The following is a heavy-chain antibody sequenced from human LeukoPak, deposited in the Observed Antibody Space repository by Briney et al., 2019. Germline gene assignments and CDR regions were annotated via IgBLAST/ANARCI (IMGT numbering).Heavy chain of an antibody. D-gene: IGHD3-10*01. V-gene: IGHV3-23*01. CDR2: ISSSGSGYST. J-gene: IGHJ3*02. Sequence: PGGSLRLSCAASGFTFSSYAMNWVRQAPGKGLEWVSAISSSGSGYSTYYADSVEGRFTISRDNSKNTLYLQMNSLRAEDTALYYCANGGAMVRGRYAFDIWGQGTMVTVSS. CDR3: ANGGAMVRGRYAFDI. CDR1: GFTFSSYA.